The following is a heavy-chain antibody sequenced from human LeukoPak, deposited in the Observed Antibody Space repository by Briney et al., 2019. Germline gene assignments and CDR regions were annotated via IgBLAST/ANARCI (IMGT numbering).Heavy chain of an antibody. CDR2: IYYSGST. CDR1: GGPLSSSSYY. Sequence: SETLSLTCTVSGGPLSSSSYYWGWIRQPPGKGLEWIGSIYYSGSTYYNPSLKSRVTISVDTSKNQFSLKLSSVTAADTAIYYCARETKVAATSWFDLWGQGTLVTVSS. V-gene: IGHV4-39*07. D-gene: IGHD2-15*01. CDR3: ARETKVAATSWFDL. J-gene: IGHJ5*02.